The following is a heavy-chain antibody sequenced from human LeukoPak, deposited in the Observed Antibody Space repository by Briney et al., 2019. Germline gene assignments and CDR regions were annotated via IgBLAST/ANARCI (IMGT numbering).Heavy chain of an antibody. D-gene: IGHD6-6*01. V-gene: IGHV1-2*06. J-gene: IGHJ6*03. CDR3: ARALEYSSSRPYYYYYMDV. CDR2: INPNSGGT. CDR1: GYTFTGYY. Sequence: ASVKVSCKASGYTFTGYYMHWVRQAPGQGLEWMGRINPNSGGTNYAQKFQGRVTMTRDTSISTAYMELSRLRSDDTAVYYCARALEYSSSRPYYYYYMDVWGKGTTVTVSS.